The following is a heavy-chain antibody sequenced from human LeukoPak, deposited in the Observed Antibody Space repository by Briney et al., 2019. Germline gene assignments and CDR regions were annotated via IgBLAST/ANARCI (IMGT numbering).Heavy chain of an antibody. CDR1: GFTFSNYA. Sequence: EGSLTLSCAASGFTFSNYAMSWVRQAPGKGLKWVSAISGSGGSTYYADSVKGRFTISRDNSKNTLYLQMNSLRAEDTAVYYCAKGTGRFDYWGQGTLVTVSS. D-gene: IGHD1-14*01. CDR3: AKGTGRFDY. J-gene: IGHJ4*02. V-gene: IGHV3-23*01. CDR2: ISGSGGST.